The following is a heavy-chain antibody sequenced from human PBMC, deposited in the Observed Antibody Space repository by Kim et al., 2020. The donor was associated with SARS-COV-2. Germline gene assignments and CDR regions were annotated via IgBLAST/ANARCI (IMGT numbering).Heavy chain of an antibody. CDR2: ISYVGSQE. CDR1: GFTFSSYG. D-gene: IGHD5-12*01. CDR3: AKDYDFRNYYGMDV. Sequence: GGSLRLSCAASGFTFSSYGMHWVRQAPGKGLVWVAVISYVGSQEHYADSVKGRFTISRDNSKNTLYLQMNSLRPEDTAVYYCAKDYDFRNYYGMDVWGQGTTITVSS. V-gene: IGHV3-30*18. J-gene: IGHJ6*02.